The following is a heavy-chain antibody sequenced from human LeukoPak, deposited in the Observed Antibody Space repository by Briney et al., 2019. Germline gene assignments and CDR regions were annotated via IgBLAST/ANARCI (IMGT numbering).Heavy chain of an antibody. CDR3: AREGYTSSWYSGYYYFDY. D-gene: IGHD6-13*01. Sequence: SETQSLTCTVSGGSISSGSYFWTWIRQPAGKGLEWIGRINTSGSTNYNPSLKSRVTLSVDTSKNQFSLKLSSVTAADTAVFYCAREGYTSSWYSGYYYFDYWGQGTLVTVSS. J-gene: IGHJ4*02. CDR1: GGSISSGSYF. V-gene: IGHV4-61*02. CDR2: INTSGST.